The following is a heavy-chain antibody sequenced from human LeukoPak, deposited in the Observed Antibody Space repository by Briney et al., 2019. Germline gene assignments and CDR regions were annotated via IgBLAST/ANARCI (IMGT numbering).Heavy chain of an antibody. D-gene: IGHD6-19*01. CDR3: ASHHSGWSNGGSFDY. J-gene: IGHJ4*02. V-gene: IGHV3-21*04. Sequence: GGSVRLSCAASGYTFSSFGMHWVCLSPGKGLEWVASITGSGPYILYAESVKHRFTISRDNTKNLLYLEMNSLRAEDTAVYYCASHHSGWSNGGSFDYWGQGTLVTVSS. CDR1: GYTFSSFG. CDR2: ITGSGPYI.